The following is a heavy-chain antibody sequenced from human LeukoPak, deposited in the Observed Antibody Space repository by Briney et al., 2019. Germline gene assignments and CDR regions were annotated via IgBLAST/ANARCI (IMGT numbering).Heavy chain of an antibody. CDR3: ARWLRGIADEDGVDV. D-gene: IGHD6-13*01. Sequence: GGPLRLSCAASGFTLSDYYLTWIRQAPGKGLEWVSYITSRGSTIYHADSVKGRFTISRDNAKNSLYLQMNSLRAEDTAVYYCARWLRGIADEDGVDVWGQGTTVTVSS. V-gene: IGHV3-11*01. CDR1: GFTLSDYY. J-gene: IGHJ6*02. CDR2: ITSRGSTI.